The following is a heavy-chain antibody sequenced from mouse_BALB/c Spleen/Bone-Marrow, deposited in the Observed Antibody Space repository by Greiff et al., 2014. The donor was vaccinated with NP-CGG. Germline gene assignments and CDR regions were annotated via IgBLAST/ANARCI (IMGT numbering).Heavy chain of an antibody. V-gene: IGHV5-12*02. Sequence: EVKLMESGGGLVQYGGSLKLSCATSGFTFSDYNMFWVRQTPEKRLEWVAYINKGGYSTYYPDTVKGRFTISRDNSKNTLYLQXSRLKSEDTAMYYCESPGTYWGQGTMVTVSA. J-gene: IGHJ3*01. CDR3: ESPGTY. CDR1: GFTFSDYN. D-gene: IGHD4-1*01. CDR2: INKGGYST.